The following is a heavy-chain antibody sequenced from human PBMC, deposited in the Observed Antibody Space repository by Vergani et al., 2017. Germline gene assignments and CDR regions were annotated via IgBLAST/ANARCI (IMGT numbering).Heavy chain of an antibody. CDR1: GFTFSSYG. V-gene: IGHV3-33*01. D-gene: IGHD3-10*01. Sequence: QVQLVESGGGVVQPGRSLRLSCAASGFTFSSYGMHWVRQAPGTGLEWVAVIWYDGSNKYYADSVKGRFTISRDNSKNTLYLQMNSLRAEDTAVYYCARDRNYYGSGSYYHFDYWGQGTLVTVSS. J-gene: IGHJ4*02. CDR2: IWYDGSNK. CDR3: ARDRNYYGSGSYYHFDY.